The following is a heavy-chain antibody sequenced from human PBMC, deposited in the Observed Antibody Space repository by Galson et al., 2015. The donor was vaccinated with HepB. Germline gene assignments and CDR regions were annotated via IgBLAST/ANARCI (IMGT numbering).Heavy chain of an antibody. CDR1: GYSFTSYW. CDR2: IYPGDSDT. D-gene: IGHD3-3*01. CDR3: ARQSYDFWSGYPLNGMDV. V-gene: IGHV5-51*01. Sequence: QSGAEVKKPGESLKISCKGSGYSFTSYWIGWVRQMPGKGLEWMGIIYPGDSDTRYSPSFQGQVTISADKSISTAYLQWSSLKASDTAMYYCARQSYDFWSGYPLNGMDVWGQGTTVTVSS. J-gene: IGHJ6*02.